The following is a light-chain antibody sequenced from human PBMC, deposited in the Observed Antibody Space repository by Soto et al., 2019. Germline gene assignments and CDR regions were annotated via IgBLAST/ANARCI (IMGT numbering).Light chain of an antibody. Sequence: QSALAQPASVSGSPGQSITISCTGASGYVGTYSLVSWYQQHPGKAPKVVIYEGHKRPSGVPDRFSGSTSGNTASLTISGLQAEDETDYFCSLYSSNGSLIFGPGTKVTVL. J-gene: IGLJ1*01. CDR1: SGYVGTYSL. V-gene: IGLV2-14*02. CDR2: EGH. CDR3: SLYSSNGSLI.